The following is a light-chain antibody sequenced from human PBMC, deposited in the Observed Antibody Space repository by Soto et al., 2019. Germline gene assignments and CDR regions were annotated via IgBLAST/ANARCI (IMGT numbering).Light chain of an antibody. CDR2: ATS. V-gene: IGKV3-15*01. J-gene: IGKJ3*01. Sequence: VMTQSPATLSVSPGERATLSCRASQSVSTKLAWYQQKPGQAPRLLIFATSTRTTDLPARFAGSGSGTDFTLTINSLKSDDFEVYYCQQYNNWPPSFGPGTKLDVK. CDR3: QQYNNWPPS. CDR1: QSVSTK.